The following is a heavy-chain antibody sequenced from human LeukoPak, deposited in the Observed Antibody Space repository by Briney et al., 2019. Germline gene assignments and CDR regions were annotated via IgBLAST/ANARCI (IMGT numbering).Heavy chain of an antibody. Sequence: ASVKVSCKASGYTFTSNYIHWVRQAPGQGLEWMGMIYPRDGSTSYAQKFQGRVTVTRDTSTSTVHMELSSLRAEDTAVYYCARDLYSSDFFDIWGQGTLVTVSS. J-gene: IGHJ4*02. CDR3: ARDLYSSDFFDI. V-gene: IGHV1-46*01. CDR1: GYTFTSNY. D-gene: IGHD6-19*01. CDR2: IYPRDGST.